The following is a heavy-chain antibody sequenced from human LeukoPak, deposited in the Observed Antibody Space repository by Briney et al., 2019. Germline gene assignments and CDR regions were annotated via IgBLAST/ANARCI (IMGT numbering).Heavy chain of an antibody. Sequence: PSETLSLTCTVSGGSISSYSWSWIRQPPGKGLEWIGYIYYSGSTYYNPSLKSRVTISVDTSKNHFSLKLNSVTAADTALYYCARLGYCSSASCGPLDYWGQGTLVTVSS. CDR1: GGSISSYS. V-gene: IGHV4-59*04. CDR2: IYYSGST. J-gene: IGHJ4*02. CDR3: ARLGYCSSASCGPLDY. D-gene: IGHD2-2*01.